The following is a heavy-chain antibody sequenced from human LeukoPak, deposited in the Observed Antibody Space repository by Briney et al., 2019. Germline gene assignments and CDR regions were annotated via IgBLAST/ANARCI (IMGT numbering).Heavy chain of an antibody. CDR2: IIPIFGTA. V-gene: IGHV1-69*01. CDR3: ARQYYYDSSGYSLWYYYYYMDV. D-gene: IGHD3-22*01. CDR1: GGTFSSYA. J-gene: IGHJ6*03. Sequence: SVKASCKASGGTFSSYAISWVRQAPGQGLEWMGGIIPIFGTANYAQKFQGRVTITADESTSTAYMELSSLRSEDTAVYYCARQYYYDSSGYSLWYYYYYMDVWGKGTTVTVSS.